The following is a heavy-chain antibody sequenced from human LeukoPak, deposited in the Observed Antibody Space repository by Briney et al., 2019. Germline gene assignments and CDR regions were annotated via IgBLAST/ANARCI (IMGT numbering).Heavy chain of an antibody. Sequence: GGSLRLSCAASGFTFSSYGMHWVRQAPGKGLEWVAVISYDGSNKYYADSVKGRFTISRDNSKNTLYLQMNSLRAEDTAVYYCAKDILLWFGELYGGAFDIWGQGTMVTVSS. CDR1: GFTFSSYG. CDR3: AKDILLWFGELYGGAFDI. D-gene: IGHD3-10*01. CDR2: ISYDGSNK. V-gene: IGHV3-30*18. J-gene: IGHJ3*02.